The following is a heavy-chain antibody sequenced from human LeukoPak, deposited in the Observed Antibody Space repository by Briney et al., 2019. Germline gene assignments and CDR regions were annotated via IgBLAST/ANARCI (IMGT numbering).Heavy chain of an antibody. V-gene: IGHV3-23*01. D-gene: IGHD3-10*02. CDR3: ARELVSSGTGYFDL. Sequence: SGGSLRLSCKASGFTFGNFGMTWVRQAPGKGLQWVSGITGSTTWTYYAASVKGRFTVSRDNSQNTLHLQMNSLRADDTAVYYCARELVSSGTGYFDLWGRGTLVTVSS. CDR2: ITGSTTWT. J-gene: IGHJ2*01. CDR1: GFTFGNFG.